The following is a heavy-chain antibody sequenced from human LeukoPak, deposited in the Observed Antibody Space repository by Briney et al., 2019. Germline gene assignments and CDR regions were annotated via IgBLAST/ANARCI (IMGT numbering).Heavy chain of an antibody. CDR1: GFTFRSYW. J-gene: IGHJ6*03. Sequence: GGSLRLSCAASGFTFRSYWMHWVRQAPGKGLVWVSRINTDGSSTGYAASVKGRFTISRDNAKNTLYLQMNSLRAEDTAVYYCARLQWELPPSYYYYMDVWGKGTTVTVSS. V-gene: IGHV3-74*01. D-gene: IGHD1-26*01. CDR2: INTDGSST. CDR3: ARLQWELPPSYYYYMDV.